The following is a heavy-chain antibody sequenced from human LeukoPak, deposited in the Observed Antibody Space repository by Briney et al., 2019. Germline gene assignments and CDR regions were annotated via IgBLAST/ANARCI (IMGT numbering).Heavy chain of an antibody. D-gene: IGHD2-15*01. CDR2: INHSGST. CDR3: VRSADIVVVVAATPSFDY. Sequence: PSETLSLTCAVYGGSFSGYYWSWIRQPPGKGLEWIGEINHSGSTNYNPSLKSRVTISVDTSKNQFSLKLSSVTAADTAVYYCVRSADIVVVVAATPSFDYWGQGTLVTVSS. CDR1: GGSFSGYY. V-gene: IGHV4-34*01. J-gene: IGHJ4*02.